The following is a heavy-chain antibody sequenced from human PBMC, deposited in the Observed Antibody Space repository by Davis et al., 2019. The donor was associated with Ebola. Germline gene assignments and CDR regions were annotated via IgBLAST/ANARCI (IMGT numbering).Heavy chain of an antibody. J-gene: IGHJ6*02. V-gene: IGHV4-39*01. CDR1: GGSISSSSYY. CDR3: ARVRTYDILTGYNYYGMDV. D-gene: IGHD3-9*01. CDR2: IYYSGST. Sequence: PSETLSLTCTVSGGSISSSSYYWGWIRQPPGKGLEWIGSIYYSGSTYYNPSLKSRVTISVDTSKNQFSLKLSSVTAADTAVYYCARVRTYDILTGYNYYGMDVWGQGTTVTVSS.